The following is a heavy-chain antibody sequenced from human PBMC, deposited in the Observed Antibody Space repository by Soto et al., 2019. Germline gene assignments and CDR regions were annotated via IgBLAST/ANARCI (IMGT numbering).Heavy chain of an antibody. V-gene: IGHV5-51*01. D-gene: IGHD3-16*01. CDR1: VYKVSTWHNFTSYW. J-gene: IGHJ6*02. CDR2: IYPGDSDT. Sequence: GESLKISCMGSVYKVSTWHNFTSYWIDWVRQMPGKGLEWMGIIYPGDSDTRYSPSFQGQVTISADKSISTAYLQWSSLKASDTAMYYCARRGRGIGGYYYGMDVWGQGTTVTVS. CDR3: ARRGRGIGGYYYGMDV.